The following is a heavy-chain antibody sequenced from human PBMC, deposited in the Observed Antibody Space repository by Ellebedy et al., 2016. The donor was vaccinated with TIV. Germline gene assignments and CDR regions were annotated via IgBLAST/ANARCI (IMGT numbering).Heavy chain of an antibody. J-gene: IGHJ5*02. V-gene: IGHV4-59*01. Sequence: SETLSLXXTVSGGSISSYYWSWIRQPPGKGLEWIGYIYYSGSTNYNPSLKSRVTISVDTSKNQFSLKLSSVTAADTAVYYCARGPITIFGVVPFDPWGQGTLVTVSS. CDR2: IYYSGST. D-gene: IGHD3-3*01. CDR1: GGSISSYY. CDR3: ARGPITIFGVVPFDP.